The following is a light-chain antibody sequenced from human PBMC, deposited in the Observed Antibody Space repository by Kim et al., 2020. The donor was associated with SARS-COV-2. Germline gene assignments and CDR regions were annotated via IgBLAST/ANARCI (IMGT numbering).Light chain of an antibody. CDR3: GTWDSSLFAFV. CDR2: DNE. Sequence: KVTVPCSGKSPNIGSNYVCWYQQVPGTAPKVLVYDNENRPSGIPDRFAGSKSGTSATLDITGLQTGDAADYYCGTWDSSLFAFVFGSGTKVTVL. J-gene: IGLJ1*01. V-gene: IGLV1-51*01. CDR1: SPNIGSNY.